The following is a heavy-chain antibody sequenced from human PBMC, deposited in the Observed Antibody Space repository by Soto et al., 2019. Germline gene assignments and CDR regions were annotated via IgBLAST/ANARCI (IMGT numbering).Heavy chain of an antibody. CDR1: GFTFDDYA. CDR2: ISWNSGSV. J-gene: IGHJ2*01. V-gene: IGHV3-9*01. Sequence: DVQLVESGGDLVQPGRSLRLSCAASGFTFDDYAIHWVRQVPGKGLEWVSGISWNSGSVGYADSVKGRFTISRDNAKNSLYLQMNSLRAEDTALYYCAKDSTVEANGIGLWYFDLWGRGTLVTVSS. D-gene: IGHD1-1*01. CDR3: AKDSTVEANGIGLWYFDL.